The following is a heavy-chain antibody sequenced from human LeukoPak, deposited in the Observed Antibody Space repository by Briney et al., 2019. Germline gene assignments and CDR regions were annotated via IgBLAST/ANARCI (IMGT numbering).Heavy chain of an antibody. J-gene: IGHJ4*02. CDR2: ISWNSGSI. CDR3: AKDIGATVAATVL. D-gene: IGHD2-15*01. CDR1: GFTFDDYA. V-gene: IGHV3-9*01. Sequence: GRSLRLSCAASGFTFDDYAMHWVRHAPGKGLEWVSGISWNSGSIGYADSVKGRFTISRDNAKNSLYLQMNSLRAEDTALYYCAKDIGATVAATVLWGQGTLVTVSS.